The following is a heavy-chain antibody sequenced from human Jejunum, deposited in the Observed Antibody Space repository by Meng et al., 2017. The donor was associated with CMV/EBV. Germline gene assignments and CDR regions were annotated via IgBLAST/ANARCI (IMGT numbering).Heavy chain of an antibody. CDR2: IHDTGST. D-gene: IGHD3-3*01. CDR3: ARGSIFVSFDS. V-gene: IGHV4-30-4*08. J-gene: IGHJ4*02. Sequence: PGLVMPYIASLVTGSGVVCSCGGGNYSLSWIRQRPGKGLEWIGYIHDTGSTYYNPSLKSRVDISLGTSRNHFSLTLSSVTAEDTAVYFCARGSIFVSFDSWGQGTLVTVSS. CDR1: VCSCGGGNYS.